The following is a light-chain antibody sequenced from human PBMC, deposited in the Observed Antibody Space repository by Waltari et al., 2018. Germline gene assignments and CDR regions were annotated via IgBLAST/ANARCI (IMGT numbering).Light chain of an antibody. V-gene: IGKV2-29*02. Sequence: ETVMTQTPVSLSVTPGQPASMSCKSSQSLLESDGKTYLHWYLQKPGQSPQLIIYDVSSRFSGVPDRFSGSGSGTDFTLRISRVEAEDVGVYYCMQGIHLPLTFGGGTKVEMK. CDR3: MQGIHLPLT. J-gene: IGKJ4*01. CDR1: QSLLESDGKTY. CDR2: DVS.